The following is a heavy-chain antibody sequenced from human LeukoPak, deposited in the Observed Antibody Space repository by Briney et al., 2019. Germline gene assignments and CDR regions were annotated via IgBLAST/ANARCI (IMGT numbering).Heavy chain of an antibody. CDR3: AKEAQTYYDFWSGQYYFDY. CDR1: GFTFDDYA. J-gene: IGHJ4*02. CDR2: ISWNSGSI. Sequence: PGRSLRLSCAASGFTFDDYAMHWVRQAPGKGLEWVSGISWNSGSIGYADSVKGRFTISRDNAKNSLYLQMNSLRAEDTALYYCAKEAQTYYDFWSGQYYFDYWGQGTLVTASS. D-gene: IGHD3-3*01. V-gene: IGHV3-9*01.